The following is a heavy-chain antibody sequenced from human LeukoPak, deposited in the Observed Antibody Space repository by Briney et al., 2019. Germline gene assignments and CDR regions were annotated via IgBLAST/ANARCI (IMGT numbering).Heavy chain of an antibody. J-gene: IGHJ4*02. Sequence: PGRSLRLSCAASGFTFSSYAMHWVRQAPGKGLEWVAVISYDGSNKYYADSVKGRFTISRDNSKNTLYLQMNSLRAEDTVVYYCARGAAAGTLFDYWGQGTLVTVSS. CDR3: ARGAAAGTLFDY. CDR2: ISYDGSNK. V-gene: IGHV3-30-3*01. D-gene: IGHD6-13*01. CDR1: GFTFSSYA.